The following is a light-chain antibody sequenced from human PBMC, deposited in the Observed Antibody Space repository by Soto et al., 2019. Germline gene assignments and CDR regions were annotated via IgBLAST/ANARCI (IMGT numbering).Light chain of an antibody. J-gene: IGKJ3*01. CDR3: QQANSFPLT. V-gene: IGKV1-12*01. Sequence: DIQMTQSPSSVSASVGDRITITCRASQGIGSWLAWYQQKPGKAPTLLIYTTYNLQSGVPSRFSGSGSGTDFTLTISSLQPEDFATYYCQQANSFPLTFGPGTKVDIK. CDR2: TTY. CDR1: QGIGSW.